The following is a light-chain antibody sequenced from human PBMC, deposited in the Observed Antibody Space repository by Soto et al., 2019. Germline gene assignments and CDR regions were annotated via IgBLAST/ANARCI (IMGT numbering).Light chain of an antibody. Sequence: EIVLTQSPGTLSLSPGERATLSCRASQSVSSSYLAWYQQKPGQAPRLLIYGASSRATGIPARFIGSGSGTDFTLTISRLETEDFAVDYCEQYGSSPPEYTFGHGTKLEIK. J-gene: IGKJ2*01. V-gene: IGKV3-20*01. CDR3: EQYGSSPPEYT. CDR2: GAS. CDR1: QSVSSSY.